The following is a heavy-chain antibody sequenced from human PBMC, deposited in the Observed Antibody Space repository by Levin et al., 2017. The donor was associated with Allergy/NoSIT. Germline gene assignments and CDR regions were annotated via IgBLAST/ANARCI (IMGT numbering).Heavy chain of an antibody. V-gene: IGHV4-59*01. CDR2: IYYTGST. D-gene: IGHD3/OR15-3a*01. CDR1: GGSISSYY. J-gene: IGHJ4*02. CDR3: ARGAHYDFWRVDY. Sequence: KSSETLSLTCTVSGGSISSYYWNWIRQPPGKGLEWVGYIYYTGSTNYNPSLNSRVTISVDTSKNEFSLKLRSVTAADTAVYYCARGAHYDFWRVDYWGQGTLVTVSS.